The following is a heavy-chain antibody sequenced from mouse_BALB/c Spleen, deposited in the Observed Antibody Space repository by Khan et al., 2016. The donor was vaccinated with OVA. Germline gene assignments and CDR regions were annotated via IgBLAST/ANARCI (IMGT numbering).Heavy chain of an antibody. CDR1: GYSITSGYA. Sequence: EVQLVESGPGLVKPSQSLSLTCTVTGYSITSGYAWNWIRQFPGNKLEWMGYISYSGVTSYTPSLKSRISITRETSKNQFIFKLNSVTSEDTATYYCARGNYYEYYFDYWGQGTTLTVSS. V-gene: IGHV3-2*02. CDR2: ISYSGVT. D-gene: IGHD1-1*01. J-gene: IGHJ2*01. CDR3: ARGNYYEYYFDY.